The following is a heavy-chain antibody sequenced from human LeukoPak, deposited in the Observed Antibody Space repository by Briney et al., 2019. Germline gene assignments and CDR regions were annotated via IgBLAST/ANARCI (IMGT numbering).Heavy chain of an antibody. V-gene: IGHV4-59*01. Sequence: KTSETLSLTCTVCGGSISSYYWSWIRQPPGKGLEWIGYIYYSGSTNYNPSLKSRVTISVDTSKNQFSLKLSSVTAADPAVYYCARTIAVAGNNHLDYWGQGTLVTVSS. CDR3: ARTIAVAGNNHLDY. D-gene: IGHD6-19*01. CDR1: GGSISSYY. J-gene: IGHJ4*02. CDR2: IYYSGST.